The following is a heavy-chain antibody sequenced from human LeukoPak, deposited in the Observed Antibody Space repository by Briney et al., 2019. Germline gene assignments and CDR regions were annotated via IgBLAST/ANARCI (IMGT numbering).Heavy chain of an antibody. J-gene: IGHJ4*02. CDR1: GFTFSSYG. D-gene: IGHD2-2*03. CDR3: ARVGYCSSTSCPFDY. Sequence: GGSLRLSCAASGFTFSSYGMHWVRQAPGKGLEWVAVIWYDGSNKYYADSVKGRFTISRDNSKNTLYLQMNGLRAEDTAVYYCARVGYCSSTSCPFDYWGQGTLVTVSS. V-gene: IGHV3-33*01. CDR2: IWYDGSNK.